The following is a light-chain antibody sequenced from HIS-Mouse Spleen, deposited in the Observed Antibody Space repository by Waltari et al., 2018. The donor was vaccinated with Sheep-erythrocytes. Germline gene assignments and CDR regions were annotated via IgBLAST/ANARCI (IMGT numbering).Light chain of an antibody. V-gene: IGKV3-15*01. CDR1: QSVSSN. Sequence: ATLSVSPGERATLSCRASQSVSSNLAWYQQKPGQAPRLLIYGASTRATGIPARFSGSGSGTEFTLTISSLQSEDFAVYYCQQYNNWPITFGQGTRLEIK. J-gene: IGKJ5*01. CDR3: QQYNNWPIT. CDR2: GAS.